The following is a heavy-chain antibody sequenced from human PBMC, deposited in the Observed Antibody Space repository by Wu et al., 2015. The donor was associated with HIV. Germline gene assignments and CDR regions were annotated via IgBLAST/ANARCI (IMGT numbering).Heavy chain of an antibody. D-gene: IGHD3-22*01. Sequence: QVHLVQFGGEVKKPGSSVKVSCKASGGSLSNYGISWVRQAPGQGFEWLGRIIPIFGTANYAQKFQGRVTITADESTSTAYMELSSLRSEDTAVYYCAREVHYYDSSGYPDAFDIWGQGTMVTVSS. CDR2: IIPIFGTA. CDR3: AREVHYYDSSGYPDAFDI. CDR1: GGSLSNYG. V-gene: IGHV1-69*13. J-gene: IGHJ3*02.